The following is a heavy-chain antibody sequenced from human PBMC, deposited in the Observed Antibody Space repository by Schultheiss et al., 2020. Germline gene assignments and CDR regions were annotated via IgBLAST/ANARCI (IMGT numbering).Heavy chain of an antibody. J-gene: IGHJ5*02. Sequence: SETLSLTCTVSGGSISSGDYYWSWIRQPPGKGLEWIGYIYYSGSTYYNPSLKSRVTISVDTSKNQFSLKLSSVTAADTAVYYCARVSYGYYDILTGYARLLPTRWFDPWGQGTLVTVSS. CDR1: GGSISSGDYY. CDR3: ARVSYGYYDILTGYARLLPTRWFDP. D-gene: IGHD3-9*01. CDR2: IYYSGST. V-gene: IGHV4-30-4*01.